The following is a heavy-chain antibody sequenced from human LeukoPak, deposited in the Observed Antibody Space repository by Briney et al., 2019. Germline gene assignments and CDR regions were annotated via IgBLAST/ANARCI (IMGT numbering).Heavy chain of an antibody. CDR2: FDPEDGET. CDR3: AIHSSGWYVFVY. Sequence: ASVKVSCKVSGYTLTELSMHWVRQAPGKGLEWMGGFDPEDGETIYAQKFQGRVTMTEDTSTDTAYMELSSLRSEDTAVYYCAIHSSGWYVFVYWGQGTLVTVSS. D-gene: IGHD6-19*01. V-gene: IGHV1-24*01. CDR1: GYTLTELS. J-gene: IGHJ4*02.